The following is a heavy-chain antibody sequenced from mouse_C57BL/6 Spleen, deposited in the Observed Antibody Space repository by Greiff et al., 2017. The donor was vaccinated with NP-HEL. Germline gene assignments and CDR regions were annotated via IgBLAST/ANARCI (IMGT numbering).Heavy chain of an antibody. CDR1: GFTFSSYG. CDR2: ISSGGSYT. CDR3: ARRIYYDYDGYAMDY. D-gene: IGHD2-4*01. Sequence: EVQVVESGGDLVKPGGSLKLSCAASGFTFSSYGMSWVRQTPDKRLEWVATISSGGSYTYYPDSVKGRFTISRDNAKNTLYLQMSSLKSEDTAMYYCARRIYYDYDGYAMDYWGQGTSVTVSS. J-gene: IGHJ4*01. V-gene: IGHV5-6*01.